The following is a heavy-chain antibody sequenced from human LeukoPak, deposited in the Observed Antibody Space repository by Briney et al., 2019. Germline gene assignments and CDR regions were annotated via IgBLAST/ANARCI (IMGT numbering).Heavy chain of an antibody. CDR2: ISTSGDTI. D-gene: IGHD3-22*01. Sequence: GGSLTLSCAASGFTFSSYEMNWARQAPGKGLEWVSYISTSGDTICYADPAKGRFTISRDNAKNSLYLQMNSLRAEGTAVYYCARGYGSSGYYPEVYFDYWGQGTLVTVSS. V-gene: IGHV3-48*03. CDR1: GFTFSSYE. J-gene: IGHJ4*02. CDR3: ARGYGSSGYYPEVYFDY.